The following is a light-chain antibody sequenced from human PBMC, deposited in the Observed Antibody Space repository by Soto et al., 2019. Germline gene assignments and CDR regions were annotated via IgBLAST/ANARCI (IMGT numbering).Light chain of an antibody. J-gene: IGKJ4*01. V-gene: IGKV3-20*01. CDR1: QSVRSNY. Sequence: EIVLTQSPGTLSLSSGERATLSCRASQSVRSNYLASYQQKPGQAPRLLIYGASSRATGIPDRFGGSGSGSDFTLTISILAPEDFAVYYCQQYASSPLTFGGGTKGEIK. CDR3: QQYASSPLT. CDR2: GAS.